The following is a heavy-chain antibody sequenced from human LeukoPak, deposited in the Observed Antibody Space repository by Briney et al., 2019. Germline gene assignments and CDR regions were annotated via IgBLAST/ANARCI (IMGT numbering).Heavy chain of an antibody. V-gene: IGHV4-59*01. CDR3: AREDSSSWYPGGFDY. CDR1: GGSISSYY. Sequence: SETLSLTCTVSGGSISSYYWSWIRQPPGKGLEWIGYIYYSGSTSYNPSLKSRVTISVDTSKNQFSLKLSSVTAADTAVYYCAREDSSSWYPGGFDYWGQGTLVTVSS. J-gene: IGHJ4*02. D-gene: IGHD6-13*01. CDR2: IYYSGST.